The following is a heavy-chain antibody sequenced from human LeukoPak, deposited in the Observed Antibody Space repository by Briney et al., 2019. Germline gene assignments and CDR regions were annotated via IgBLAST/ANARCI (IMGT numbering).Heavy chain of an antibody. CDR2: IYTSGST. V-gene: IGHV4-61*02. Sequence: SETLSLTCILSGGSISSGSYYWSWIRQPAGKGLEWIGRIYTSGSTNYSPSLKSRVTMSVDTSKNQFSLKLSSVTAADTAVYYCARAVRVVVPAAMSMRYYYYYMDVWGKGTTVTISS. J-gene: IGHJ6*03. D-gene: IGHD2-2*01. CDR1: GGSISSGSYY. CDR3: ARAVRVVVPAAMSMRYYYYYMDV.